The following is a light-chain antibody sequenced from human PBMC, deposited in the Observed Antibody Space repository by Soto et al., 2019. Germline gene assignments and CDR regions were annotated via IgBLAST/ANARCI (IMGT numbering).Light chain of an antibody. J-gene: IGKJ3*01. V-gene: IGKV3-11*01. Sequence: EIVLTQSPATLSLSPGERATLSCRASQSVSSYLAWYQQKPGQAPRLLIYDASNRATGIPARLSGSGSGTDFTLTISSLDPEDFAVYYCQQRSNWPITFGPGTKVDIK. CDR3: QQRSNWPIT. CDR1: QSVSSY. CDR2: DAS.